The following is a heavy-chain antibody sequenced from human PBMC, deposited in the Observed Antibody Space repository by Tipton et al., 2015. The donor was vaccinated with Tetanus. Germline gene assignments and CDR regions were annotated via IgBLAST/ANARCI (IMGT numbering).Heavy chain of an antibody. CDR2: IIPIFGTA. D-gene: IGHD3-16*01. J-gene: IGHJ4*02. V-gene: IGHV1-69*01. Sequence: QVQLVQSGAEVKKPGSSVKVSCKASGGTFSSYAISWVRQAPGQGLEWMGGIIPIFGTANYAQKFQGRVTITGDESTSPAYRELSGLGWGDAAVYCWGGEGGGGGGWGQGTLVTVSS. CDR3: GGEGGGGGG. CDR1: GGTFSSYA.